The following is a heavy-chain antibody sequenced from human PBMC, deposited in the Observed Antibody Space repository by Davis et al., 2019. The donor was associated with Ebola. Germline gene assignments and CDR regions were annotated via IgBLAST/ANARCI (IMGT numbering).Heavy chain of an antibody. J-gene: IGHJ4*02. V-gene: IGHV3-23*01. CDR2: ISGSGTTT. Sequence: PGGSLRLSCAASGFSVSDNYMSWVRRAPGKGLEWVSAISGSGTTTDYAVSVKGRFTIPRDNSKNTLFLQMNSLRAEDTAIYYCAKAYCSSTSCHRPFDSWGQGTLVTVSS. CDR1: GFSVSDNY. D-gene: IGHD2-2*01. CDR3: AKAYCSSTSCHRPFDS.